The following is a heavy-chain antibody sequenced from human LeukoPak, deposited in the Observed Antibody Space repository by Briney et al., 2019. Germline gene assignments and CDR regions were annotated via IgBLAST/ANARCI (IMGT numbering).Heavy chain of an antibody. CDR3: ARDLRAGSSSYQIPFDY. D-gene: IGHD6-13*01. CDR1: GYTFTNYG. J-gene: IGHJ4*02. CDR2: ISAYNGNT. V-gene: IGHV1-18*01. Sequence: GASVKVSCKASGYTFTNYGISWVRQAPGQGLEWMGWISAYNGNTNYAQNLQGRVTMTTDASTSTAYMELRSLRSDDTAVYYCARDLRAGSSSYQIPFDYWGQGTLVTVSS.